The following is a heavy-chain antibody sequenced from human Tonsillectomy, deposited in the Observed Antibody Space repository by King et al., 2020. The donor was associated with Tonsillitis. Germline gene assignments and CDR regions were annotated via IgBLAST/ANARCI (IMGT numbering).Heavy chain of an antibody. CDR2: FSYHGNT. Sequence: VQLQESGPALVRPSETLSLTCTVSGGSVTDSNYFWGWIRQPPGKGLEWIGSFSYHGNTYYNPSLKSRLTISVDTSKNQFSLKLTSVTAADTAVYYCATKNFAAAGTVSWWFGPWGQGTLVTVSS. V-gene: IGHV4-39*01. CDR3: ATKNFAAAGTVSWWFGP. CDR1: GGSVTDSNYF. J-gene: IGHJ5*02. D-gene: IGHD6-13*01.